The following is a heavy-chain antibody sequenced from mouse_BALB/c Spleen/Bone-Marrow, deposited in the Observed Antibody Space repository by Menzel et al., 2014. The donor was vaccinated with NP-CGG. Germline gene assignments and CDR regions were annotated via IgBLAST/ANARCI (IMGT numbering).Heavy chain of an antibody. CDR1: GFTFSSFG. D-gene: IGHD4-1*01. V-gene: IGHV5-17*02. CDR2: ISSGSSTI. Sequence: DVQLVESGGGLVQPGGSRKLSCAASGFTFSSFGMHWVRQAPEKGLEWVAYISSGSSTIFYADTVKGRFTVSRDNPKNTLFLQMTSLRSEDTAMYYCTRGGNWDDFDYWGQGTTLTVPS. CDR3: TRGGNWDDFDY. J-gene: IGHJ2*01.